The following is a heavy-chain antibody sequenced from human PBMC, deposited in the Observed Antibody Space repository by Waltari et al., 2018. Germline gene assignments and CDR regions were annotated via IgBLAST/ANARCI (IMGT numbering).Heavy chain of an antibody. V-gene: IGHV1-24*01. CDR3: ATVREDVVVPAARYNWFDP. D-gene: IGHD2-2*01. Sequence: QVQLVQSGAEVKKPGASVKVSCKVSGYTLTELSMHWVRQTPGKGLEWMGGFDPEDGETIYAQKFQGRVTMTEDTSTDTAYMELSSLRSEDTAVYYCATVREDVVVPAARYNWFDPWGQGTLVTVSS. CDR2: FDPEDGET. CDR1: GYTLTELS. J-gene: IGHJ5*02.